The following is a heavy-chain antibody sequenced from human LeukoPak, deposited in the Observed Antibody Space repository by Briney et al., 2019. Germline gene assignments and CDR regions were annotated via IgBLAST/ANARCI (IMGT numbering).Heavy chain of an antibody. D-gene: IGHD6-19*01. CDR3: ARDTVLAVAGTQGAFDI. J-gene: IGHJ3*02. Sequence: QPGGPLRLSCAASGFTFSSYGMHWVRQAPGKGLEWVAVIWYDGSNKYYADSVKGRFTISRDNSKNTLYLQMNSLRAEDTAVYYCARDTVLAVAGTQGAFDIRGQGTMVTVSS. V-gene: IGHV3-33*01. CDR2: IWYDGSNK. CDR1: GFTFSSYG.